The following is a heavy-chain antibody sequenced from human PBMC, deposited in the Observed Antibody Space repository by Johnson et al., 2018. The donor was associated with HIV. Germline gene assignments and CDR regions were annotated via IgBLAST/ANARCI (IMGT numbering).Heavy chain of an antibody. D-gene: IGHD6-13*01. Sequence: VQLVESGGGVVGPGGSLRLSSTVPGFTFDDNDMSRVRQAPGKGLECVSGFNWNGGSTTYADSVKGRFIISRDNAKNSLYLQMNSLRAEDTALYYCAKPLAYSSWYTPDIPPNDAFDVWGQGTMVTASS. CDR2: FNWNGGST. J-gene: IGHJ3*01. V-gene: IGHV3-20*03. CDR3: AKPLAYSSWYTPDIPPNDAFDV. CDR1: GFTFDDND.